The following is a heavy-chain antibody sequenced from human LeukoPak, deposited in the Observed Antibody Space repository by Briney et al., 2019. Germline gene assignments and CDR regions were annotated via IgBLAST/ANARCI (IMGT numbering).Heavy chain of an antibody. CDR2: ISSSSSYI. J-gene: IGHJ4*02. Sequence: GGSLRLSCAASGFTFSSYSMNWVRQAPGKGLEWVSSISSSSSYIYYADSVKGRFTISRDNAKNSLYLQMNSLRAEDTAVYYCARGSGSGSYFHEYFDYWGQGTLVTVSS. CDR1: GFTFSSYS. V-gene: IGHV3-21*01. D-gene: IGHD3-10*01. CDR3: ARGSGSGSYFHEYFDY.